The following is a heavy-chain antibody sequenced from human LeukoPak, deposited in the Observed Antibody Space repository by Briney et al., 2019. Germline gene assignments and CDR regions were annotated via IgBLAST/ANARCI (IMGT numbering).Heavy chain of an antibody. D-gene: IGHD3-22*01. J-gene: IGHJ3*02. CDR1: GFTFSSYA. V-gene: IGHV3-33*08. CDR2: IWYDGSNK. CDR3: ARDRIWGYDSSGYYRAFDI. Sequence: GGSLRLSCAASGFTFSSYAMHWVRQAPGKGLEWVAVIWYDGSNKYYADSVKGRFTISRDNSKNTLYLQMNSLRAEDTAVYYCARDRIWGYDSSGYYRAFDIWGQGTMVTVSS.